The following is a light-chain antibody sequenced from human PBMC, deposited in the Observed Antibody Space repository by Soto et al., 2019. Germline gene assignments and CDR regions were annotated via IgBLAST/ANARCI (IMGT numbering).Light chain of an antibody. CDR1: QPVFYSSTSKHY. J-gene: IGKJ3*01. CDR3: QQCFSPPFT. V-gene: IGKV4-1*01. CDR2: WAS. Sequence: DIVMTPSPASLAMSLGERVTINCNSSQPVFYSSTSKHYLSWYQQKPGQPPRLLVYWASIRESGVPDRFSGSGSGTDFTLTISSLEAEDVAVYYCQQCFSPPFTFGPGTRLEI.